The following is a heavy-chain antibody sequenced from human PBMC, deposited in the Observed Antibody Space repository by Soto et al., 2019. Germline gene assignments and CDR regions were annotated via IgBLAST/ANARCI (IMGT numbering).Heavy chain of an antibody. CDR3: XXGLVIRPYXXXXXXV. V-gene: IGHV4-30-4*01. CDR1: GGSISSGDYF. Sequence: QVQLQESGPGLVKPSQTLSLTCTVSGGSISSGDYFWSWIRQSPGKGLEWIGYISSIGSTYYNPSLKSRVSVSRDTSKNQFSLKLSSVTTTDTXXXXXXXGLVIRPYXXXXXXVWGQ. D-gene: IGHD3-9*01. J-gene: IGHJ6*02. CDR2: ISSIGST.